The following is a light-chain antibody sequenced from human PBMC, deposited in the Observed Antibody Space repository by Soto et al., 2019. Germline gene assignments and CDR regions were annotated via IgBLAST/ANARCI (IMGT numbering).Light chain of an antibody. J-gene: IGLJ2*01. CDR3: QTWATGIQV. V-gene: IGLV4-69*01. CDR2: LKSDGSH. Sequence: QSVLTQSPSASASLGAPVKLTCTLSSGHNTYSIAWHQQQPEKGPRFLMKLKSDGSHSRGDGIPDRFSGSSSGAERYLTISSLQSEDEADYYCQTWATGIQVFGGGTKLTVL. CDR1: SGHNTYS.